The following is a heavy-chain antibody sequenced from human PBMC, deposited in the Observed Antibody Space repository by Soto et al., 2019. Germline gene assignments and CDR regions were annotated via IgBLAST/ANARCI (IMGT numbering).Heavy chain of an antibody. Sequence: PGGSLKLSCAASGFTFSSYGMHWVRQAPGKGLEWVAVISYDGSNKYYADSVKGRFTISRDNSKNTLYLQMNSLRAEDTAVYYCAKDVLGWFDPWGQGTLVTVSS. CDR1: GFTFSSYG. CDR3: AKDVLGWFDP. CDR2: ISYDGSNK. J-gene: IGHJ5*02. D-gene: IGHD7-27*01. V-gene: IGHV3-30*18.